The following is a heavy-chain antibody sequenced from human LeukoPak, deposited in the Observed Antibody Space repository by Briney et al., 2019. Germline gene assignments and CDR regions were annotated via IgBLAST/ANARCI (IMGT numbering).Heavy chain of an antibody. D-gene: IGHD3-3*01. CDR1: GFTFSSYS. J-gene: IGHJ4*02. CDR3: AKVYGLPTFGVVSRAPDY. V-gene: IGHV3-48*01. CDR2: ISSSSRTI. Sequence: GGSLRLSCAASGFTFSSYSMNWVRQAPGKGLEWVSYISSSSRTIYYADSVKGRSTISRDNAKNSLYLQMNSLRAEDTAVYYCAKVYGLPTFGVVSRAPDYWGQGTLVTVSS.